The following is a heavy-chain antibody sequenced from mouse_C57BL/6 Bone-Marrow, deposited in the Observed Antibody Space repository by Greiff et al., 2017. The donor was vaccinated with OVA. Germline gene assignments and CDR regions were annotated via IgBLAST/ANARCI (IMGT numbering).Heavy chain of an antibody. J-gene: IGHJ4*01. V-gene: IGHV14-4*01. D-gene: IGHD1-1*01. Sequence: EVQGVESGAELVRPGASVKLSCTASGFNIKDDYMHWVKQRPEQGLEWIGWIDPENGDTEYASKFQGKATITADTSSNTAYLQLSSLTSEDTAVYYCTTYYGSSSYAMDYWGQGTSVTVSS. CDR1: GFNIKDDY. CDR2: IDPENGDT. CDR3: TTYYGSSSYAMDY.